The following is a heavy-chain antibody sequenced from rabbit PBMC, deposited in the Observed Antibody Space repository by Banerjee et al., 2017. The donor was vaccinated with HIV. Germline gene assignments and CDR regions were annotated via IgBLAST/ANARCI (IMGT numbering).Heavy chain of an antibody. J-gene: IGHJ4*01. CDR2: IYAGSDST. CDR1: GFSFSSSYY. CDR3: ARGHAGATYYTGWNFFDL. D-gene: IGHD8-1*01. V-gene: IGHV1S40*01. Sequence: QSLEESGGDLVKPGASLTLTCTASGFSFSSSYYMYWVRQAPGKGLEWIGDIYAGSDSTYYSSWVNGRFTVSSDNAQNTVDLQMNSLTAADSATYFCARGHAGATYYTGWNFFDLWGQGTLVTVS.